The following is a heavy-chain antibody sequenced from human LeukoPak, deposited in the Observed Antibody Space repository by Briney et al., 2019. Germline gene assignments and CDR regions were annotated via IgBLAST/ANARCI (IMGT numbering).Heavy chain of an antibody. J-gene: IGHJ5*02. CDR2: IYYSGST. D-gene: IGHD4-17*01. CDR3: ARGGTTMSPYLVCFDP. V-gene: IGHV4-61*01. Sequence: PSETLSPTPTVSGGSITIGIYYWSWIRQPPGKGLEWIGYIYYSGSTKYNPSLKSRVTISVDTSKNQFSLKLSSVTAADTAVYYCARGGTTMSPYLVCFDPWGQGTLVTVSS. CDR1: GGSITIGIYY.